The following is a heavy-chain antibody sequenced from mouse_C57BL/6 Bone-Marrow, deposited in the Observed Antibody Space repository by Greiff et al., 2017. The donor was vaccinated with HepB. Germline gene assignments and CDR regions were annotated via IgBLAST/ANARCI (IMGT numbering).Heavy chain of an antibody. CDR3: ARHEVSPYYVRSYWYFDV. D-gene: IGHD1-1*01. J-gene: IGHJ1*03. V-gene: IGHV1-62-2*01. CDR2: FYPGSGSI. CDR1: GYTFTEYT. Sequence: QVQLQQSGAELVKPGASVKLSCKASGYTFTEYTIHWVKQRSGQGLEWIGWFYPGSGSIKYNEKFKDKATLTADKSSSTVYMELSRLTSEDSAVYFCARHEVSPYYVRSYWYFDVWGTGTTVTVSS.